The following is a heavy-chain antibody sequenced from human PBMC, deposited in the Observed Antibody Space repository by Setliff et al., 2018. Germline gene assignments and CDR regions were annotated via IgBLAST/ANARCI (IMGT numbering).Heavy chain of an antibody. CDR3: ARGYGVLTGYYNY. CDR2: IYYSGST. V-gene: IGHV4-59*11. Sequence: SETLSLTCTVSGGSISSHYWSWIRQPPGKGLEWIGSIYYSGSTNYNPSLKSRVTISVDTSKNQFSLKLSSVTAADTALYYCARGYGVLTGYYNYWGQGTLVTVSS. J-gene: IGHJ4*02. D-gene: IGHD3-9*01. CDR1: GGSISSHY.